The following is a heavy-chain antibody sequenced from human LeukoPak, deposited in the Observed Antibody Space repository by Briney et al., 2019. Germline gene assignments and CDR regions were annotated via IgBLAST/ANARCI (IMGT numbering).Heavy chain of an antibody. CDR2: IYPRDSNI. CDR1: GYSFTNYW. D-gene: IGHD4-17*01. J-gene: IGHJ1*01. V-gene: IGHV5-51*01. Sequence: LGESLKISCKGSGYSFTNYWIGWVRQMPGKGLEWMGIIYPRDSNIKYSPSFQGQVTISADKSISTAYLQWSSLKASDTAMYFCARPHYGAAEHWGQGTLVTVSS. CDR3: ARPHYGAAEH.